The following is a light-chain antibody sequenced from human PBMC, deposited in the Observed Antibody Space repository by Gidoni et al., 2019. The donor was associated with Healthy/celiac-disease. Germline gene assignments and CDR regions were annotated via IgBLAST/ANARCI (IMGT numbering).Light chain of an antibody. Sequence: SALTQPAYGSGSPGQSLTISCTGTSSDVGSYNLVSWSQQHPGNAPKLMIYEGSTRPSGVSNRFSGSKSGNTASLTISGLQAEDEADYYCCSYAGSSTLVFGGGTKLTVL. CDR1: SSDVGSYNL. J-gene: IGLJ3*02. CDR2: EGS. CDR3: CSYAGSSTLV. V-gene: IGLV2-23*01.